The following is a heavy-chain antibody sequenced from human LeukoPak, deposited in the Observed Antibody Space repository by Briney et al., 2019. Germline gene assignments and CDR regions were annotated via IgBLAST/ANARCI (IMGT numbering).Heavy chain of an antibody. CDR3: ARTDPFYYFDY. J-gene: IGHJ4*02. Sequence: ASLRLSCAASGFRFSSYWMTWVRQAPGKGLEWIGYIYYSGSTNYNPSLKSRVTISVDTSKNQFSLKLSSVTAADTAVYYCARTDPFYYFDYWGQGTLVTVSS. CDR2: IYYSGST. V-gene: IGHV4-59*01. CDR1: GFRFSSYW.